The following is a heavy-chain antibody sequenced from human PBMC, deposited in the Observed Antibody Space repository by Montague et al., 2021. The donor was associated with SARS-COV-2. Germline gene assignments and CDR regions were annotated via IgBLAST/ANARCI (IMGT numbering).Heavy chain of an antibody. J-gene: IGHJ6*02. CDR3: ASSGGYYYYYQGVDV. D-gene: IGHD3-10*01. CDR2: INYSGST. V-gene: IGHV4-61*01. CDR1: GGSVSSATYY. Sequence: SETLSLTCTVSGGSVSSATYYWSWIRQPPGKGLEWIGYINYSGSTSYNPSLKSRVTISVDMSKNQFSLKLNSVTAADTAVYYCASSGGYYYYYQGVDVWGQGTTATASS.